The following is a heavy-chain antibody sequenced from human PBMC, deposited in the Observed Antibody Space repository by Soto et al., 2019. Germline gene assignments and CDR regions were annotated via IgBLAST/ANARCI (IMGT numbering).Heavy chain of an antibody. Sequence: GGSLRLSCAASGLTFSSYAMNWVRQAPGKGLEWVSTIGDTGKTYYADSVKGRFTISRDNSRNTVYLQMNSLRAEDTAVYYCAKRDGVRGIIFIDYWGQGTLVTVSS. D-gene: IGHD3-10*01. J-gene: IGHJ4*02. CDR1: GLTFSSYA. CDR3: AKRDGVRGIIFIDY. CDR2: IGDTGKT. V-gene: IGHV3-23*01.